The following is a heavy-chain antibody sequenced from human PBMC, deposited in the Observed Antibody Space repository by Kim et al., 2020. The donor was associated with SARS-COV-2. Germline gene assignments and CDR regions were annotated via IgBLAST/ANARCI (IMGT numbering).Heavy chain of an antibody. CDR2: IYHSGST. V-gene: IGHV4-4*02. Sequence: SETLSLTCAVSGGSISSSNWWSWVRQPPGKGLEWIGEIYHSGSTNYNPSLKSRVTISVDKSKNQFSLKLSSVTAADTAVYYCARDQRGAEATVVSPGWYFDLWGRGTLVTVSS. J-gene: IGHJ2*01. CDR1: GGSISSSNW. CDR3: ARDQRGAEATVVSPGWYFDL. D-gene: IGHD4-17*01.